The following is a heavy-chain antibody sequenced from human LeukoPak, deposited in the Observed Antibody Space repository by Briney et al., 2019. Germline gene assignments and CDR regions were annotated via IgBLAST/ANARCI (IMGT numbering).Heavy chain of an antibody. Sequence: GGSLRLSCAASGFTVSTDFMKWVRQAPGKGLEWVSMIQSGDRTCYAASVEGRFTISRDTSKNTLYLQMNSLRAEDTAVYYCANRGFWGQGTLVTVSS. J-gene: IGHJ4*02. CDR1: GFTVSTDF. V-gene: IGHV3-53*01. CDR3: ANRGF. CDR2: IQSGDRT.